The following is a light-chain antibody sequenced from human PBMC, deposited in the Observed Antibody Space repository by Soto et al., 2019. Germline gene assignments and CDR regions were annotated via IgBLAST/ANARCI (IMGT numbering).Light chain of an antibody. J-gene: IGLJ3*02. V-gene: IGLV1-44*01. Sequence: QSVLTQPPSASGTPGQRVSISCSGSSSNIGSNAVHWYQQFPGTAPRLLIYRDSQRPSGVPDRFSGSKSGNTASLTVSGLQAEDEADYYCNSFVGSNNLGVFGGGTKLTVL. CDR1: SSNIGSNA. CDR2: RDS. CDR3: NSFVGSNNLGV.